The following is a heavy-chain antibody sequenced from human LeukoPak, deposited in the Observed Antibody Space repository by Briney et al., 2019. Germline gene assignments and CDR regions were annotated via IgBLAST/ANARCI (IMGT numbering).Heavy chain of an antibody. D-gene: IGHD3-10*01. J-gene: IGHJ4*02. CDR1: GGSFSGYY. Sequence: SETLSLTCAVYGGSFSGYYWSWIRQPPGKGLEWIGEINHSGSTNYNPSLKSRVTISVDTSKNQFSLKLSSVTAADTAVYYCARKFGLLYYFDYWGQGTLVTVSS. V-gene: IGHV4-34*01. CDR3: ARKFGLLYYFDY. CDR2: INHSGST.